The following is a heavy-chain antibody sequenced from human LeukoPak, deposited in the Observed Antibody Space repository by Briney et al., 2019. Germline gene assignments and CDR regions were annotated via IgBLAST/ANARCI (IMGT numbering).Heavy chain of an antibody. D-gene: IGHD3-22*01. J-gene: IGHJ1*01. CDR2: FDPEDGET. Sequence: ASVKVSCKVSGYTLTELSMHWVRQAPGKGLEWMGGFDPEDGETIYAQKFQGRVTMTEDTSTDTAYMELSSLRSEDTAVYYCATGVGYYDSSGYPHFQHWGQGTLVTVSS. CDR3: ATGVGYYDSSGYPHFQH. CDR1: GYTLTELS. V-gene: IGHV1-24*01.